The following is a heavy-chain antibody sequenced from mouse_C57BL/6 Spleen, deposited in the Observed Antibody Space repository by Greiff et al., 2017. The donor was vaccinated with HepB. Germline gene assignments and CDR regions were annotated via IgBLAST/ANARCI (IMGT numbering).Heavy chain of an antibody. CDR1: GFTFSSYA. Sequence: EVKLMESGGGLVKPGGSLKLSCATSGFTFSSYAMSWVRQTPEKRLEWVATISDGGSYTYYPDNVKGRFTISRDNAKNNLYLQMSHLKSEDTAMYYCAREEGFAYGGQGTLVNVSA. V-gene: IGHV5-4*01. J-gene: IGHJ3*01. CDR3: AREEGFAY. CDR2: ISDGGSYT.